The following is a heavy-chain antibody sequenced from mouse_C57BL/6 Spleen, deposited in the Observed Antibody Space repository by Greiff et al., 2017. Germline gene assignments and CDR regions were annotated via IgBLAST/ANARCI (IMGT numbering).Heavy chain of an antibody. D-gene: IGHD2-2*01. Sequence: VQLQQPGTELVKPGASVKLSCKASVYTFTSYWMHWVKQRPGQGLEWIGNINPRNGGTNSNEQFKRKATLTVDKSSCTAYMQLSSLTSEDSAVYFCARNGYPDYWGQGTTLTVSS. CDR1: VYTFTSYW. J-gene: IGHJ2*01. CDR3: ARNGYPDY. CDR2: INPRNGGT. V-gene: IGHV1-53*01.